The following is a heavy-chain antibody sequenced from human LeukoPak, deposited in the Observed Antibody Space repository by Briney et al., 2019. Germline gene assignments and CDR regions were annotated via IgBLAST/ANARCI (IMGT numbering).Heavy chain of an antibody. D-gene: IGHD5-12*01. Sequence: SETLSLTCSVSGASIRSYFWGWIRQSPGKGLEWIGYVYDNGISNFNPSLESRVTILVDRSKSQFSLKLRSVTAADTAVYYCARGLVLATDDAFDIWGPGTMVTVSS. J-gene: IGHJ3*02. CDR3: ARGLVLATDDAFDI. CDR2: VYDNGIS. V-gene: IGHV4-59*01. CDR1: GASIRSYF.